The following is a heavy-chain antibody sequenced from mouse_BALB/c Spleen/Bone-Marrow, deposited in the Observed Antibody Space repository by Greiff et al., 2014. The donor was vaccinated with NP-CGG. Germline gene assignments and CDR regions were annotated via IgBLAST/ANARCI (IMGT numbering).Heavy chain of an antibody. Sequence: EVQLVESGGGLVKPGGSLKLSCAASGFTFSDYYIYWVRQTPEKRLEWVATISDGGTYTYYPDTVKGRFTISRDNAKTNLYLQRSGLNEEDTAMYYGVRDGDYGEACFTDWGQGTLVTVSA. D-gene: IGHD1-1*02. J-gene: IGHJ3*01. CDR2: ISDGGTYT. CDR3: VRDGDYGEACFTD. V-gene: IGHV5-4*02. CDR1: GFTFSDYY.